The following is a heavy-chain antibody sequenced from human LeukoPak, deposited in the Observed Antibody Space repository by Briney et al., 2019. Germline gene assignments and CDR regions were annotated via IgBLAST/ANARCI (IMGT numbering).Heavy chain of an antibody. D-gene: IGHD3-10*01. J-gene: IGHJ4*02. CDR1: GFTFSNAW. V-gene: IGHV3-15*01. Sequence: PGGSLRLSCAASGFTFSNAWMSWVRQAPGKGLEWVGRIKSKTDGGTTDYAAPVKGRFTISRDDSKNTLFPQMNSLKTEDTAVYYCTTETVNMAREVNDYWGQGTLVTVSS. CDR2: IKSKTDGGTT. CDR3: TTETVNMAREVNDY.